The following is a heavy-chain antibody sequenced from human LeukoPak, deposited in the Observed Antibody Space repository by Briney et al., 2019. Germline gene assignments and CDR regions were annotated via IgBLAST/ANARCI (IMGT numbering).Heavy chain of an antibody. Sequence: ASVKVSCKAAGYPFISYGISWVRQAPGQGLEWMGWISAYNGKTEFAQRFQDRVTMTTDTSTSTAYMELRSLRSDDTAVYYCARVKTGSGWYGDYWGQGTLVTVSS. CDR1: GYPFISYG. CDR3: ARVKTGSGWYGDY. CDR2: ISAYNGKT. V-gene: IGHV1-18*01. D-gene: IGHD6-19*01. J-gene: IGHJ4*02.